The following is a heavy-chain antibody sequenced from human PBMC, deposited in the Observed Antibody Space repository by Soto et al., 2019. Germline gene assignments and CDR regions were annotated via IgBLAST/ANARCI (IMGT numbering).Heavy chain of an antibody. J-gene: IGHJ4*02. CDR2: INHSGST. V-gene: IGHV4-34*01. Sequence: PSETLSLTCAVYGGSFSGFYWSWIRQPPGKGLEWIGEINHSGSTNYNPSLKSRVTISVDTSKNQFSLKLSSVTAADTAVYYCARGWGSGWYPDFDYWGQGTLVTASS. D-gene: IGHD6-19*01. CDR3: ARGWGSGWYPDFDY. CDR1: GGSFSGFY.